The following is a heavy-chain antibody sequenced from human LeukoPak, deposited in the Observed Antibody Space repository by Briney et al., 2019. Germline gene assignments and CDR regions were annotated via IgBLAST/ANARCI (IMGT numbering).Heavy chain of an antibody. Sequence: GGSLRLSCAASGFTFSSYAMHWVRQAPGKGLEWVAVIWYDGTNKYYADSVKGRFTISRDNSKDTLYLQMNSLRAEDTAVYYCARDYYDSSGYSSYFDLWGRGTLVTVSS. CDR3: ARDYYDSSGYSSYFDL. CDR2: IWYDGTNK. D-gene: IGHD3-22*01. J-gene: IGHJ2*01. V-gene: IGHV3-33*08. CDR1: GFTFSSYA.